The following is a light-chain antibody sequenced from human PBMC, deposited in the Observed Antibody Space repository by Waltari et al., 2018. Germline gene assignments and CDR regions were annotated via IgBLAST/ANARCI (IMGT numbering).Light chain of an antibody. J-gene: IGKJ1*01. Sequence: DIQMTQSPSTLSASVGDRVTITCRASQRITSWLAWYQQIPGKPPKLLIYKASTLESGVPSRFSGSGSGTEFTLTISSLQPDDFATYYCQQYNSCPWTFGHGTKVELK. CDR3: QQYNSCPWT. CDR2: KAS. V-gene: IGKV1-5*03. CDR1: QRITSW.